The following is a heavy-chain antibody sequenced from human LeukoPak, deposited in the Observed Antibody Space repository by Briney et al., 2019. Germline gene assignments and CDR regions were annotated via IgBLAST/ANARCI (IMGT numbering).Heavy chain of an antibody. Sequence: GGSLRLSCAASGFVFSDYHMSWIRQAPGTGLEWLSYVSRDFTSVFYADSVKGRFTISRDNAQTSLYLQMNNLRAEDTGIYYCAGGCSGPGCYSMFDHWGLGTQVGVSS. CDR1: GFVFSDYH. CDR3: AGGCSGPGCYSMFDH. CDR2: VSRDFTSV. J-gene: IGHJ4*02. V-gene: IGHV3-11*01. D-gene: IGHD2-15*01.